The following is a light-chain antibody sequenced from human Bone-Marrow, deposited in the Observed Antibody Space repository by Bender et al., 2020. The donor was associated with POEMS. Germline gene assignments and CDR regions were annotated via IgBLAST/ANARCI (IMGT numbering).Light chain of an antibody. V-gene: IGLV2-23*02. CDR1: SSDVGSYNL. CDR2: EVT. J-gene: IGLJ2*01. CDR3: SSYAESSTLI. Sequence: DLTQPPSVSASPGQSITISCTGTSSDVGSYNLVSWYQQHAGKAPKLLIYEVTKWPSGVSDRFSGSKSGNTASLTISGLQAEDEADYYCSSYAESSTLIFGGGTKLTVL.